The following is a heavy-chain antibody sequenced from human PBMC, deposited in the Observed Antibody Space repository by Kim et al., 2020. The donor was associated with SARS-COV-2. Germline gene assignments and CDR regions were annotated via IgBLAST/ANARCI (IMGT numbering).Heavy chain of an antibody. CDR3: AKHWRH. D-gene: IGHD6-25*01. V-gene: IGHV4-59*08. Sequence: SETLSLTCTVSGVSITNNYWSWVRQSPGKGLEWIGNFHYSGTTNYNPSFVSRATISVETSKNQFSLILNSVTAADTAVYYCAKHWRHWGQGTLVTVSS. J-gene: IGHJ4*02. CDR1: GVSITNNY. CDR2: FHYSGTT.